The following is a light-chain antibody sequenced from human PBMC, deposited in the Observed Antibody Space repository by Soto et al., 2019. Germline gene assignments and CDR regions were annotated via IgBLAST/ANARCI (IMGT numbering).Light chain of an antibody. CDR2: SNN. J-gene: IGLJ2*01. Sequence: QSVLTQPPSASGTPGQRVTISCSGSNSNIGSNTVSWYQQLPGTAPKLLIYSNNQRPSGVPDRFSGSKSGTSASLAISGLQSEAEADYYCAAWDDRLNVVVFGGGTKLTVL. V-gene: IGLV1-44*01. CDR3: AAWDDRLNVVV. CDR1: NSNIGSNT.